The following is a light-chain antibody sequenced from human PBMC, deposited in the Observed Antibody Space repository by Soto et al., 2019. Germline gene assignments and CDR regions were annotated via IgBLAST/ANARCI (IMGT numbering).Light chain of an antibody. CDR3: QQYYTYPYT. Sequence: DIQMTQSPSALSASVGDRVTITCRASQGIDHWLAWYQQKPGKAPKVLVYKASILEGGVPSRFSGSESGTEFTLTISSLQPDDFVAYYCQQYYTYPYTFGQGTKLDMK. J-gene: IGKJ2*01. CDR1: QGIDHW. V-gene: IGKV1-5*03. CDR2: KAS.